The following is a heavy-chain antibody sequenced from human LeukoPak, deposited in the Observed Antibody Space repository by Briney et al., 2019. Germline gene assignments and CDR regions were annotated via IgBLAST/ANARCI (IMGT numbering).Heavy chain of an antibody. D-gene: IGHD4-17*01. CDR1: GFTVSRNY. CDR2: FYSGGTL. Sequence: GGSLRLSCVASGFTVSRNYMSWVRQAPGKGLEWVSAFYSGGTLYYADSVKGRFTISTDNSKNTLYLQMNSLRAEDTAMYYCTRQRSEVTTFDYWGQGTRVTVSS. V-gene: IGHV3-66*04. CDR3: TRQRSEVTTFDY. J-gene: IGHJ4*02.